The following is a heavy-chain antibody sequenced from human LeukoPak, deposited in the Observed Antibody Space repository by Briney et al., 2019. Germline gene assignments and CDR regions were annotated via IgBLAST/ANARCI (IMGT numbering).Heavy chain of an antibody. CDR2: ISSSSSYI. CDR1: GFTFSNAW. Sequence: GGSLRLSCAASGFTFSNAWMAWVRQAPGKGLEWVSSISSSSSYIYYADSVKGRFTISRDNAKNSLYLQMNSLRAEDTAVYYCARQYCSSTSCPPDYWGQGTLVTVSS. CDR3: ARQYCSSTSCPPDY. J-gene: IGHJ4*02. D-gene: IGHD2-2*01. V-gene: IGHV3-21*01.